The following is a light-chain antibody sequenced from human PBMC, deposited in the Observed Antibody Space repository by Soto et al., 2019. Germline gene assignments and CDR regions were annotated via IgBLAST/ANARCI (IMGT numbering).Light chain of an antibody. J-gene: IGKJ4*01. CDR2: DAS. CDR3: QQRSNWTLT. V-gene: IGKV3-11*01. Sequence: EIVLTQSPATLSLSPGERAALSCRASQSVSSYLAWYQQKPGQAPRLLIYDASNTATGIPARFSGSGSGTDFTLTISSLDPEDFAVYYCQQRSNWTLTLGGGTKVDIK. CDR1: QSVSSY.